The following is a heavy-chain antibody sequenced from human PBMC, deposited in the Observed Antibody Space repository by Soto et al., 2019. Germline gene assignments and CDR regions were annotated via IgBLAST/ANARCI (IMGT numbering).Heavy chain of an antibody. D-gene: IGHD3-10*01. CDR3: AKGEGLLWFGEFWYYYMDV. CDR1: GFTFSSYA. CDR2: ISGSGGST. Sequence: GRSLRLSCAASGFTFSSYAMSWVRQAPGRELERVSAISGSGGSTYYADSVKGRFTISRDNSKNTLYLQMNSLRAEDTAVYYCAKGEGLLWFGEFWYYYMDVWGKGTTVTVSS. J-gene: IGHJ6*03. V-gene: IGHV3-23*01.